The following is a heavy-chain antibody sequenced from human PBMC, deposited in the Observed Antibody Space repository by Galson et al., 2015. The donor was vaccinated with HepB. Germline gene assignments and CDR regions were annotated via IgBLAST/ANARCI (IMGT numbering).Heavy chain of an antibody. D-gene: IGHD6-19*01. CDR1: GYTFTSYY. Sequence: SVKVSCKASGYTFTSYYMHWVRQAPGQGLEWMGIINPSGGSTSYAQKLQGRVTMTRDTSTSTVYMELSSLRSEDTAVYYCATGIAVAGTLPYYYYYGMDVWGQGTTVTVSS. CDR3: ATGIAVAGTLPYYYYYGMDV. V-gene: IGHV1-46*04. CDR2: INPSGGST. J-gene: IGHJ6*02.